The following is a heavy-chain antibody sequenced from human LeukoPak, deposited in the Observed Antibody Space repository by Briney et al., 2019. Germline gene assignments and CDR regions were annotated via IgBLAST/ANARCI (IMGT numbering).Heavy chain of an antibody. CDR1: GGSISSYY. J-gene: IGHJ6*02. D-gene: IGHD6-19*01. CDR2: IYTSGST. CDR3: ASGIAVAGTWYYYYYGMDV. V-gene: IGHV4-4*07. Sequence: SETLSLTCTVSGGSISSYYWSWIRQPAGKGLEWIGRIYTSGSTNYNPSLKSRVTMSVDTSKNQFSLKLSSVTAADTAVYYCASGIAVAGTWYYYYYGMDVWGQGTTVTVSS.